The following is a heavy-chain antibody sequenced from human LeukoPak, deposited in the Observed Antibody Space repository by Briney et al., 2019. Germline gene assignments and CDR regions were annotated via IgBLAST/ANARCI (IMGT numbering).Heavy chain of an antibody. CDR2: ISGSGGST. CDR3: ASTIPGHLTWIQLWTHNH. D-gene: IGHD5-18*01. Sequence: PSGGSLRLSCAASGFTFSSYSMNWVRQAPGKGLEWVSAISGSGGSTYYADSVKGRFTISRDNSKNTLYLQMNSLRAEDTAVYYCASTIPGHLTWIQLWTHNHWGQGTLVTVSS. J-gene: IGHJ5*02. V-gene: IGHV3-23*01. CDR1: GFTFSSYS.